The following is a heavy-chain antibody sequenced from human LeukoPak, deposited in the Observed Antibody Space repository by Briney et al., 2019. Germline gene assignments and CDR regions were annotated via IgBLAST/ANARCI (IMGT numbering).Heavy chain of an antibody. D-gene: IGHD5-18*01. J-gene: IGHJ6*02. Sequence: GGSLRLSCAASGFTSSSYWMHWVRQVPGKGLVWVSRISGDGTARNYADSVKGRFTISRDDAKNTVDLQMNSLRAEDTAVYYCARDAVDTANAVWGQGTTVTVSS. CDR3: ARDAVDTANAV. CDR1: GFTSSSYW. V-gene: IGHV3-74*01. CDR2: ISGDGTAR.